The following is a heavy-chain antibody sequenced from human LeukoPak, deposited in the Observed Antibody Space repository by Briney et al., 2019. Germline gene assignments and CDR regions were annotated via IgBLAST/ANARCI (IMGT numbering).Heavy chain of an antibody. D-gene: IGHD3-22*01. CDR3: ARENSYYDSTGYYYGSGYFDY. CDR1: GDSISSGDYY. CDR2: ISSSGST. Sequence: SETLSLTCTVSGDSISSGDYYWSWIRQPAGKGLEWIGRISSSGSTNYNPSLQSRVTISVDTSKNQFSLRLNSVTAADTAVYYCARENSYYDSTGYYYGSGYFDYWGQGTLVTVSS. V-gene: IGHV4-61*02. J-gene: IGHJ4*02.